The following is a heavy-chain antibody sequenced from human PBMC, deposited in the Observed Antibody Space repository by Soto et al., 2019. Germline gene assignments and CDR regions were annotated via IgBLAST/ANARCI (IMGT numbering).Heavy chain of an antibody. V-gene: IGHV3-53*01. J-gene: IGHJ5*02. Sequence: PGGTLILSCAASPLIVGSSYVSWVRQAPGQGREWDSVIYTVDTPHYAYAVKGRFTISRDTSKNTLYLQMDSLRVEDTAVYYCTRDLMDVVPPADDFFDPWGQGTQVTVSS. CDR3: TRDLMDVVPPADDFFDP. D-gene: IGHD2-2*01. CDR1: PLIVGSSY. CDR2: IYTVDTP.